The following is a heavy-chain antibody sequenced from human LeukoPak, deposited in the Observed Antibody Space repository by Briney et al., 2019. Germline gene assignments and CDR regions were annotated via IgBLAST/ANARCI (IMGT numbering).Heavy chain of an antibody. V-gene: IGHV3-7*01. J-gene: IGHJ4*02. D-gene: IGHD3-3*01. CDR1: GFTFSSYW. CDR2: IKQDGSEK. CDR3: ARESGRFLEWISKAHYFDY. Sequence: GGSLRLSCAASGFTFSSYWMSWVRQAPGKGLEWVANIKQDGSEKYYVDSVKGRFTISRDNAKNSLYLQMNSLRAEDTAVYYCARESGRFLEWISKAHYFDYWGQGTLVTVSS.